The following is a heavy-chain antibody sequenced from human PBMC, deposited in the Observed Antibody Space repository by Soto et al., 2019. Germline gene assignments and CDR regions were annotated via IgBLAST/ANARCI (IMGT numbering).Heavy chain of an antibody. CDR2: IRDKVHSYTT. CDR1: GLTFSDHY. J-gene: IGHJ4*02. D-gene: IGHD1-20*01. Sequence: EVQLVESGGGLVQPGGSLRLSCAVSGLTFSDHYMGWVRQAPGKGLDWVGRIRDKVHSYTTEYAAFVKGRFTISRDDSRNSLYLQMNSLKMDDTAVFYCVSLWSVTGSRDYWGRGTLVTVSS. V-gene: IGHV3-72*01. CDR3: VSLWSVTGSRDY.